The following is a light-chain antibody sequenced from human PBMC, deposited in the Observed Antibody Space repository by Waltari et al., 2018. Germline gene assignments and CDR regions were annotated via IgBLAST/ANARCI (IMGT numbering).Light chain of an antibody. CDR1: SGYSSNV. Sequence: LVLTQSPSASASLGASVKLTCTLSSGYSSNVIAWLQQQPGKGPRYLMKVNSDGRHRKGDDIPDRFSASNSETECYLTISSLQSEDEADYYCQTGGHGTWVFGGGTKLTVL. J-gene: IGLJ3*02. CDR2: VNSDGRH. V-gene: IGLV4-69*01. CDR3: QTGGHGTWV.